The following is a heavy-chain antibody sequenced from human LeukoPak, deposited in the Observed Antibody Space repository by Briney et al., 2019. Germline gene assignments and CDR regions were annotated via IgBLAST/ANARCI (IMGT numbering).Heavy chain of an antibody. V-gene: IGHV3-7*03. D-gene: IGHD3-3*01. CDR1: GFTLSSRW. CDR2: INRDGSEK. CDR3: ATYDSWSGYNIAY. Sequence: GGSLRLSCVVSGFTLSSRWMMWVRQAPGEGLEWMTNINRDGSEKNYVDSVKGRFTITRDNAENSLYLQMNSLKVEDSAIYYCATYDSWSGYNIAYWGQGTLVTVSS. J-gene: IGHJ4*02.